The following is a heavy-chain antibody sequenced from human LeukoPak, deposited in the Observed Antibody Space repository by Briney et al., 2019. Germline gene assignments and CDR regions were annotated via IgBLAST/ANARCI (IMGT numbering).Heavy chain of an antibody. J-gene: IGHJ5*02. CDR1: GGTFSSYA. CDR3: ARDHYYEGGGYSSEYGFDP. V-gene: IGHV1-69*05. Sequence: ASVKVSCKASGGTFSSYAISWVRQAPGQGLEWMGGIIPIFGTASYAQKFQGRVTITTDESTSTAYMELSSLRSEDTAVYYCARDHYYEGGGYSSEYGFDPWGRETWVTVSS. CDR2: IIPIFGTA. D-gene: IGHD3-22*01.